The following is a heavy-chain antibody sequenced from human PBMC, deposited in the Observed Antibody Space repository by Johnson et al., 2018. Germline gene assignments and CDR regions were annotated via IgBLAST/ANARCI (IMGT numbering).Heavy chain of an antibody. D-gene: IGHD6-19*01. J-gene: IGHJ6*03. CDR2: IKSKTDGGTT. Sequence: VQLVESGGGLVKPGGSLRLSCAASGFTFSNAWMNWVRQAPGKGLEWVGRIKSKTDGGTTDYAAPVKGRFTISRDDSKTTLYLQMNSLKTEDTAVYYCTTDPGSGGWLRGGNYYYYYMDVWGKGTTVTVSS. CDR1: GFTFSNAW. CDR3: TTDPGSGGWLRGGNYYYYYMDV. V-gene: IGHV3-15*07.